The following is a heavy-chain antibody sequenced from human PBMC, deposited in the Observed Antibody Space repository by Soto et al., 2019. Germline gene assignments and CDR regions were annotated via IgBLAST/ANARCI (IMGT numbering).Heavy chain of an antibody. D-gene: IGHD1-26*01. Sequence: SETLSLTCTVSGGSISSSSYYWGWIRQPPGKGLDWIGFIYYSGTTYYNSSLQSRVTISVDTSKNQFSLQVRSVTAADTAVYYCARVASGNYGYQFDFWGQGTQVTVSS. V-gene: IGHV4-39*07. CDR1: GGSISSSSYY. CDR2: IYYSGTT. CDR3: ARVASGNYGYQFDF. J-gene: IGHJ4*02.